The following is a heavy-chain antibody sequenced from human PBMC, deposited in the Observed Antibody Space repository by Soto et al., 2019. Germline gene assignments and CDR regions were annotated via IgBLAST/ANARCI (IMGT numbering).Heavy chain of an antibody. CDR1: GYSFTGYW. Sequence: GESLKISCKASGYSFTGYWIGWVRQMPGKGLEWMGIIYPGDSDTRYSPSFQGQVTISADKSINTAYLQWSSLKASDTAMYYCARPLSRGIDDAFDIWGQGTMVTVSS. D-gene: IGHD2-21*01. V-gene: IGHV5-51*01. J-gene: IGHJ3*02. CDR2: IYPGDSDT. CDR3: ARPLSRGIDDAFDI.